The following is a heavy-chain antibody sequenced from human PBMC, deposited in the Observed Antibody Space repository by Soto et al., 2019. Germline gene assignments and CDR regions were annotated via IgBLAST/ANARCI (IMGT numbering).Heavy chain of an antibody. CDR3: VRLIGNSWLDF. J-gene: IGHJ5*01. CDR2: TYYRSKWYN. V-gene: IGHV6-1*01. CDR1: GASVSTIRLT. Sequence: QSLLLAFAISGASVSTIRLTWSWTRQSPSRGLEWLGRTYYRSKWYNDYAESVKSRITINPDTSKNQFSLHLNSVTPEDTAVYYCVRLIGNSWLDFWGQGTLVTVSS. D-gene: IGHD1-26*01.